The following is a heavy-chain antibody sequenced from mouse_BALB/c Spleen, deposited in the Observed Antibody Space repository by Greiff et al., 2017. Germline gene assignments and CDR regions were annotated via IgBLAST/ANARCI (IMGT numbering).Heavy chain of an antibody. CDR3: ARESYGRFY. CDR2: ISYSGST. CDR1: GYSITSDYA. D-gene: IGHD1-1*01. J-gene: IGHJ2*01. Sequence: EVKLLESGPGLVKPSQSLSLTCTVTGYSITSDYAWNWIRQFPGNKLEWMGYISYSGSTSYNPSLKSRISITRDTSKNQFFLQLNSVTTEDTATYYCARESYGRFYWGQGTTLTVSS. V-gene: IGHV3-2*02.